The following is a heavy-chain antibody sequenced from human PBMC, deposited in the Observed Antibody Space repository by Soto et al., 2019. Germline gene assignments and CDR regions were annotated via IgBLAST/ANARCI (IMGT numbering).Heavy chain of an antibody. J-gene: IGHJ5*02. CDR2: TYYSGST. CDR1: GGSISSGGYS. V-gene: IGHV4-61*08. CDR3: ARWFDP. Sequence: SETLSLTCAVSGGSISSGGYSWSWIRQPPGKGLEWIGYTYYSGSTNYNPSLKSRVTISVDTSKNQFSLKLSSVTAADTAVYYCARWFDPWGQGTLVTVSS.